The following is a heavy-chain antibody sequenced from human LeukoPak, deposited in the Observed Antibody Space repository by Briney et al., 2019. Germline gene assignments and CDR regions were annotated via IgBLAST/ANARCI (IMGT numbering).Heavy chain of an antibody. CDR1: GYTFTSYY. CDR3: ARNSPKNYYGSGSYPYYYYYYMDV. J-gene: IGHJ6*03. V-gene: IGHV1-46*01. Sequence: EASVKVSCKASGYTFTSYYMHWVRQAPGQGLEWMGIINPSGGSTSYAQKFQGRVTMTRDMSTSTVYMELSSLRSEDTAVYYCARNSPKNYYGSGSYPYYYYYYMDVWGKGTTVTISS. D-gene: IGHD3-10*01. CDR2: INPSGGST.